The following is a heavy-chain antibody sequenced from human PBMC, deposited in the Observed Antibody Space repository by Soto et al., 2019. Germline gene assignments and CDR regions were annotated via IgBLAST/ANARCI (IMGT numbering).Heavy chain of an antibody. V-gene: IGHV3-23*01. CDR2: ISGSGGST. CDR3: AKGSANYYYDSSGYGLDY. CDR1: GFTFSSYA. Sequence: EVQLLESGGGLVQPGGSRRLSCAASGFTFSSYAMSWVRQAPGKGLEWVSAISGSGGSTYYADSVKGRFTISIDNSKNTLYLQMNSLRAEDTAVYYCAKGSANYYYDSSGYGLDYWGQGTLVTVSS. D-gene: IGHD3-22*01. J-gene: IGHJ4*02.